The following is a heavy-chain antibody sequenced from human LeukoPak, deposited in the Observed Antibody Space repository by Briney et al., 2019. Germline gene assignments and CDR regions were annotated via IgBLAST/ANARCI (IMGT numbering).Heavy chain of an antibody. D-gene: IGHD2-2*01. CDR3: ARDAPNDCSSTSCPLDY. V-gene: IGHV3-21*01. Sequence: TGGSLRLSCAASGFTFSRYSMNWVRQAPRKGLECVSSISISSSYIYYEDSVKGRVTISRDNAKNSLHLQMNSLRAEDTAVYYCARDAPNDCSSTSCPLDYWGQGTLVTVSS. CDR1: GFTFSRYS. J-gene: IGHJ4*02. CDR2: ISISSSYI.